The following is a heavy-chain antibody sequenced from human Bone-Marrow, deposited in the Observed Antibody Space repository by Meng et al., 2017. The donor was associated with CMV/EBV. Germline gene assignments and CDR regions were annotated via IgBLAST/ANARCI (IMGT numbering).Heavy chain of an antibody. Sequence: GGSLRLSCVASGFTFSTYEFSWVRQAPGKGLEWLSYIDSAGTTTLYADSVKGRFTISRHDAQNSLYLQMNSLRAEDTAVYYCAGVTIFGVVSAFDIWGQGTMVTVSS. V-gene: IGHV3-48*03. D-gene: IGHD3-3*01. CDR2: IDSAGTTT. CDR1: GFTFSTYE. J-gene: IGHJ3*02. CDR3: AGVTIFGVVSAFDI.